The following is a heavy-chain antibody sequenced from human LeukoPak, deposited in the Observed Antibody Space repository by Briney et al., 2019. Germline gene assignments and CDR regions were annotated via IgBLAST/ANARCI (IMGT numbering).Heavy chain of an antibody. Sequence: SVKVSCKSSGGTFSSYAISWVRQAPGQGLEWMGGIIPIFGTANYAQKFQGRVTITADESTSTAYMELSSLRSEDTAVYYCASFAGDILMVYPDSIAVAGSGYGMDVWGQGTTVTVSS. D-gene: IGHD6-19*01. J-gene: IGHJ6*02. CDR1: GGTFSSYA. CDR3: ASFAGDILMVYPDSIAVAGSGYGMDV. CDR2: IIPIFGTA. V-gene: IGHV1-69*13.